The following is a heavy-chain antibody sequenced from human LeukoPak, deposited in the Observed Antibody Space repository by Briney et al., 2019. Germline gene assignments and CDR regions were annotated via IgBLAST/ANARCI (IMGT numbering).Heavy chain of an antibody. CDR1: GFTFSSYS. Sequence: GSLRLSCAASGFTFSSYSMNWVRQAPGKGLEWVSSISSSSSYIYYADSVKGRFTISRDNAKNSLYLQMNSLRAEDTAVYYCARGGASSYYDSSGYSDYWGQGTLVTVSS. D-gene: IGHD3-22*01. CDR3: ARGGASSYYDSSGYSDY. J-gene: IGHJ4*02. V-gene: IGHV3-21*01. CDR2: ISSSSSYI.